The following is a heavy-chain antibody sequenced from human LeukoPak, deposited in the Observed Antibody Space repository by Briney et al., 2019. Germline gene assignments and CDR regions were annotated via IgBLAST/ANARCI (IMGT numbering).Heavy chain of an antibody. CDR1: GGSMSNSSYY. J-gene: IGHJ6*03. D-gene: IGHD4-11*01. V-gene: IGHV4-39*07. CDR3: ARGRLSSSTWYSTYYYYFYMDV. CDR2: IYSSGST. Sequence: PSETLSLTCTVSGGSMSNSSYYWGWIRQPPGKGLEWIGSIYSSGSTHYNPSLKSRVIILIDTAKNHFSLNLSSVTAADTAVYFCARGRLSSSTWYSTYYYYFYMDVWGKGTTVTVSS.